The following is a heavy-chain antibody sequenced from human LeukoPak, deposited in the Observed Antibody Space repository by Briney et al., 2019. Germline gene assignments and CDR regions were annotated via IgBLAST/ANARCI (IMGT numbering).Heavy chain of an antibody. D-gene: IGHD3-10*01. V-gene: IGHV3-23*01. Sequence: GGSLRLSCAASEFSVGSNYMTWVRQAPGKGLEWVSAISGSGGSTYYADSVKGRFTISRDNSKNTLYLQMNSLRAEDTAVYYCAKDQAIYGSGSYGYWGQGTLVTVSS. CDR2: ISGSGGST. CDR3: AKDQAIYGSGSYGY. J-gene: IGHJ4*02. CDR1: EFSVGSNY.